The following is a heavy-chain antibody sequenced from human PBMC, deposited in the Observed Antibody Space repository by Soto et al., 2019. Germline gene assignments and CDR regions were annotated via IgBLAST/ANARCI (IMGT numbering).Heavy chain of an antibody. CDR1: GGTFSSYA. CDR2: IIPIFGTA. CDR3: ARVKSSGRTYYFDY. J-gene: IGHJ4*02. Sequence: SVKVSCKASGGTFSSYAISWVRQAPGQGLEWMGGIIPIFGTANYAQKFQGRVTITADESTSTAYMELSSLRPEDTAVYYCARVKSSGRTYYFDYWGQGTLVTVSS. D-gene: IGHD6-19*01. V-gene: IGHV1-69*13.